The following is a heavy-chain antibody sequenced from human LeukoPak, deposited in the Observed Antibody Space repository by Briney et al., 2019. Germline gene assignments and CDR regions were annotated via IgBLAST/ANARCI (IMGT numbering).Heavy chain of an antibody. CDR1: GFTFSSYW. J-gene: IGHJ4*02. V-gene: IGHV3-7*01. CDR2: IKQDGSEK. Sequence: PGGSLRLSCAASGFTFSSYWMSWVRQAPGKGLEWVANIKQDGSEKYYADSVKGRFTISRDNSKNTLYLQMNSLRAEDTAVYYCAKDTSGSRDYWGQGTLVTVSS. D-gene: IGHD1-26*01. CDR3: AKDTSGSRDY.